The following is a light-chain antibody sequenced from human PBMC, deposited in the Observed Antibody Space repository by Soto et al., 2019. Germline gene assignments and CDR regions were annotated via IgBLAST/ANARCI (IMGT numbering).Light chain of an antibody. V-gene: IGLV2-23*01. J-gene: IGLJ1*01. CDR1: SSDVGSYNL. Sequence: QSALTQPASVSGSPGQSITISCTGTSSDVGSYNLVSWYQQHPGKAPKLMIYEGSKRPSGISNRFSGSKSGNTASLTISGLPAEDEAEYYCCSYADSSRIYVFGSGTKVT. CDR2: EGS. CDR3: CSYADSSRIYV.